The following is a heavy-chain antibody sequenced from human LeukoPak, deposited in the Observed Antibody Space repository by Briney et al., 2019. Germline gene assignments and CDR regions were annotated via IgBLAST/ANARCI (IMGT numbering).Heavy chain of an antibody. CDR1: GFTFSSYA. J-gene: IGHJ5*02. CDR2: ISGSGGSK. Sequence: GGSLRLSCAASGFTFSSYAMSWVGQAQGKGLEGVSAISGSGGSKYYADSVKGRFTISRDNSKNTLYLQMNSLRAEDTAVYYCAKAGYCSSTSCPTPPNWFDPWGQGTLVTVSS. D-gene: IGHD2-2*01. V-gene: IGHV3-23*01. CDR3: AKAGYCSSTSCPTPPNWFDP.